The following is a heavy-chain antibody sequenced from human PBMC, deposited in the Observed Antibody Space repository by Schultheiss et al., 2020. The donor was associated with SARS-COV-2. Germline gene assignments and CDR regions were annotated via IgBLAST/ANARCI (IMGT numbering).Heavy chain of an antibody. CDR1: GFTFSTYS. D-gene: IGHD2-8*01. J-gene: IGHJ1*01. CDR2: ISGSSTAI. Sequence: GGSLRLSCAASGFTFSTYSMNWVRQAPGKGLEWLSYISGSSTAIHYADSVKGRFTISRDNAKNSLILEMNSLRAEDTAVYYCARVGRDCSHGVCYNAEYFQHWGQGTLVTVSS. V-gene: IGHV3-48*01. CDR3: ARVGRDCSHGVCYNAEYFQH.